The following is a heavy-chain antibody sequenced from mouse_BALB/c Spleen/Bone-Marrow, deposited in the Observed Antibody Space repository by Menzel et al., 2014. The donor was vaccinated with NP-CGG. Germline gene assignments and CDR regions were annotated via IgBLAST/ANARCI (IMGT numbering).Heavy chain of an antibody. CDR2: ISNLAYSI. J-gene: IGHJ4*01. D-gene: IGHD2-1*01. CDR1: GFTFSDYG. CDR3: TRNYGNQGAMDY. Sequence: EVKLVDSGGGLVQPGGSQKLSCAASGFTFSDYGMAWVRQAPGKGPEWVAFISNLAYSIYYADTVTGRFTISRENAKSTLYLEMSSLRSEDTAIYYCTRNYGNQGAMDYWGQGTSVTVSS. V-gene: IGHV5-15*02.